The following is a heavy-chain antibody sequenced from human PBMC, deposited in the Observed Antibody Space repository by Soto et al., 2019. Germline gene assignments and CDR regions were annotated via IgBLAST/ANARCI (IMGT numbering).Heavy chain of an antibody. V-gene: IGHV3-48*01. Sequence: EVQLVESGGGLVQPGGSLRLSCATSGFILSDCAMNWVRQAPGKGLEWVSYISSSSSVIDYADSVKGRFTVYRDNASNSLYLQINSLRAEDTAVYYCARDLSWGSNWYYYMDVWGKGTTVTVSS. D-gene: IGHD7-27*01. J-gene: IGHJ6*03. CDR3: ARDLSWGSNWYYYMDV. CDR1: GFILSDCA. CDR2: ISSSSSVI.